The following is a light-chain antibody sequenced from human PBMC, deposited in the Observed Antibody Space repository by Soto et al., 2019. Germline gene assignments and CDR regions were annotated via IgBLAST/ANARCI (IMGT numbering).Light chain of an antibody. CDR1: HSVSSSY. CDR3: QQYITSLSLLI. CDR2: GAS. J-gene: IGKJ4*01. Sequence: ESVLTQSPGTLSLSPGERSTLCFMSSHSVSSSYLAWYQQTPGQAPRLLIYGASSRATGIPDRFSGSGSGTDFTLTISRLEPEDFAVYFCQQYITSLSLLIFGGGTKVDIK. V-gene: IGKV3-20*01.